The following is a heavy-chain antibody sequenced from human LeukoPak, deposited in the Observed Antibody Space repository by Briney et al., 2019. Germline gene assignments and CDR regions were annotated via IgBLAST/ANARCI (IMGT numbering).Heavy chain of an antibody. V-gene: IGHV3-9*01. CDR1: GFTFDDYA. CDR2: ISWNSGSI. D-gene: IGHD5-24*01. Sequence: GGSLRLSCAASGFTFDDYAMHWVRQAPGKGLEWVSDISWNSGSIGYADSVKGRFTISRDNAKNSLYLQMNSLRAEDTALYYCAKDGGMATASPFDYWGQGTLVTVSS. CDR3: AKDGGMATASPFDY. J-gene: IGHJ4*02.